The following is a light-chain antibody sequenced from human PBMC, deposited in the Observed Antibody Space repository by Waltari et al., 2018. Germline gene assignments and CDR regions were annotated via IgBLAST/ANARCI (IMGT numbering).Light chain of an antibody. J-gene: IGLJ7*01. Sequence: QSVLTQPPSVSAAPGQRVTISCSGGSSTVAKNYVSWYRQLPGTAPQLLMFEDNERPPGIPGRFSGSKSGTSATLDITGLQAGDEADYYCGTWDSSLSGVVFGGGTHLTVL. CDR2: EDN. V-gene: IGLV1-51*02. CDR1: SSTVAKNY. CDR3: GTWDSSLSGVV.